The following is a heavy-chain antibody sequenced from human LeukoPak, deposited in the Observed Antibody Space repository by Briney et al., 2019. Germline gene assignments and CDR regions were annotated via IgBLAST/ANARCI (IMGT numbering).Heavy chain of an antibody. Sequence: SETLSLICTVSGGSFSSHYWGWIRQPPGKGLEWIGYISYIGSTNYSPSLKSRVTISVDTSKNQFSLKLSSVTAADTAVYYCARDPTTVTKGLDIWGRGTMVTVSS. D-gene: IGHD4-17*01. CDR2: ISYIGST. CDR1: GGSFSSHY. J-gene: IGHJ3*02. CDR3: ARDPTTVTKGLDI. V-gene: IGHV4-59*11.